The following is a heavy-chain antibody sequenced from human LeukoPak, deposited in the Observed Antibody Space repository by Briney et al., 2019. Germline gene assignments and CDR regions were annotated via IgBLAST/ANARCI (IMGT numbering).Heavy chain of an antibody. Sequence: GGSLRLSCAASGFTFSNYGMHWVRQAPGKGLEWVAVIWYDGSNKYYADSVKGRFTISRDNAKNSLYLQMNSLRAEDTAVYYCAREVEYGDYRDQDAFDIWGQGTMVTVSS. J-gene: IGHJ3*02. D-gene: IGHD4-17*01. CDR3: AREVEYGDYRDQDAFDI. V-gene: IGHV3-33*01. CDR1: GFTFSNYG. CDR2: IWYDGSNK.